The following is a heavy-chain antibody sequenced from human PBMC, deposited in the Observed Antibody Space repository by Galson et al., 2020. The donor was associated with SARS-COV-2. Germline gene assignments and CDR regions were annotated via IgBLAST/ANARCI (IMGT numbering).Heavy chain of an antibody. CDR2: ISSGGFTT. J-gene: IGHJ6*02. Sequence: GGSLRLSCTASGFTFSSHWMHWVRQAPGKGLVWVSRISSGGFTTNYADSVQGQFTISRDNAKNTLYLQMNSLRADDTAVYYCARGGCTRASCYRNAMDVWGQGTTVTVSS. CDR1: GFTFSSHW. D-gene: IGHD2-2*01. CDR3: ARGGCTRASCYRNAMDV. V-gene: IGHV3-74*01.